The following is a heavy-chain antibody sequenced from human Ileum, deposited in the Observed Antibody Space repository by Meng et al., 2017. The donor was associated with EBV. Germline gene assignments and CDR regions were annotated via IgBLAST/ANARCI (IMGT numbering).Heavy chain of an antibody. D-gene: IGHD5-12*01. CDR1: CYPFSASS. CDR3: AREGYSCAFSSNPGGF. J-gene: IGHJ1*01. Sequence: VNPPCASLLVSSTSSCYPFSASSYPWLLQAPGRGLELIGCLYPANREIKYAQEFAGRGTMRRDTTISTAYKLQSRLRSDDTAIYYCAREGYSCAFSSNPGGFWGQGTLVTVSS. V-gene: IGHV1-2*02. CDR2: LYPANREI.